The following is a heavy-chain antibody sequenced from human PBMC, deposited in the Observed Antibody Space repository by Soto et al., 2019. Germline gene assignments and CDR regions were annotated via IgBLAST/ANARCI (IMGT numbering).Heavy chain of an antibody. Sequence: QVQLVQSGAEVKKPGASVKVSCKASGYTFTSYGISWVRQAPGQGLEWMGWISPYNGNTNYAQKXQGRVTMTPXTXTXTXXMDLRSLRSDDTAVYYCARGIGGWFGVAYYYGMDVWGQGTTVTVSS. CDR2: ISPYNGNT. V-gene: IGHV1-18*01. J-gene: IGHJ6*02. CDR1: GYTFTSYG. CDR3: ARGIGGWFGVAYYYGMDV. D-gene: IGHD3-10*01.